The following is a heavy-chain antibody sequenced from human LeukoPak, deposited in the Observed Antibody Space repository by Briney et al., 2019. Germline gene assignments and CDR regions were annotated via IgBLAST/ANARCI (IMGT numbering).Heavy chain of an antibody. CDR1: GDSVSSNSAA. D-gene: IGHD6-13*01. CDR3: ARGMELAAGTEWFDP. V-gene: IGHV6-1*01. Sequence: SQTLSLTCAISGDSVSSNSAAWIWIRQSPSRGLECLGRTYYRSKWYNDYAVSVKSRITINPDTSKNQFSLQLNSVTPEDTAVYYCARGMELAAGTEWFDPWGQGTLVTVSS. CDR2: TYYRSKWYN. J-gene: IGHJ5*02.